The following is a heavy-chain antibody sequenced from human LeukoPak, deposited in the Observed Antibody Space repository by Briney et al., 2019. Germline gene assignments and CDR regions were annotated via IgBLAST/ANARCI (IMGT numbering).Heavy chain of an antibody. CDR1: GGSISSYY. Sequence: SETLSLTCTVSGGSISSYYWSWIRQPPGKGLEWIGYIYYSGSTNYNPSLKSRVTISVDTSKNQFSLKLSSVTAADTAVYYCARQSYYDSSGYYDSLYCYYMDVWGKGTTVTVSS. CDR2: IYYSGST. D-gene: IGHD3-22*01. J-gene: IGHJ6*03. V-gene: IGHV4-59*08. CDR3: ARQSYYDSSGYYDSLYCYYMDV.